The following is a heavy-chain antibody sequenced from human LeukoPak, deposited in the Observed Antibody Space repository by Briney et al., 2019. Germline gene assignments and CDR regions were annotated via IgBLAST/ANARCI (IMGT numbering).Heavy chain of an antibody. CDR3: VRRPRNDILTGTPFDY. Sequence: TSETLSLTCTVSGGSISSYYWSWIRQPPGKGLEWIGYIYYSGSTDSNPSLKSRVTISVDTSKNQFSLKLRSVTAADTAVYYCVRRPRNDILTGTPFDYWGQGILVTVSS. D-gene: IGHD3-9*01. J-gene: IGHJ4*02. V-gene: IGHV4-59*01. CDR1: GGSISSYY. CDR2: IYYSGST.